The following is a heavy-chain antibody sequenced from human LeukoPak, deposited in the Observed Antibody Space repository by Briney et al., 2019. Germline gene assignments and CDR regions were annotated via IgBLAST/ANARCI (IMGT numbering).Heavy chain of an antibody. CDR2: INHSGST. CDR3: ARGLAAGY. J-gene: IGHJ4*02. V-gene: IGHV4-34*01. Sequence: SETLSLTCAVYGGSFSGYYWSWIRQPPGKGLEWIGEINHSGSTNYNPSLKSRVTISVDTSKNQFSLKLSSVTAADTAVYYCARGLAAGYWGQGTLVTVSS. D-gene: IGHD6-13*01. CDR1: GGSFSGYY.